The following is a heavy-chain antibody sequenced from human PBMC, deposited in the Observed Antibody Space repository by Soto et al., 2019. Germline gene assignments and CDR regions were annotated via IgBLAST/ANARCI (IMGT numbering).Heavy chain of an antibody. V-gene: IGHV4-38-2*01. J-gene: IGHJ4*02. CDR3: ARYRREAVAGYTLDN. Sequence: PSETLSLTCAVSGDSISSGYYWAWIRQPPGKGLEWIGSIYHSGTTYYNPSLKSRVTISVDTSKNQFSLKLSSVTAADSAVYYCARYRREAVAGYTLDNWGQGILVTVSS. CDR2: IYHSGTT. CDR1: GDSISSGYY. D-gene: IGHD6-13*01.